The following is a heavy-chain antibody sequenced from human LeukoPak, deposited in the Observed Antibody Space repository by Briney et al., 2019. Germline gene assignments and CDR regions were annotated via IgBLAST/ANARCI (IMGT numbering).Heavy chain of an antibody. J-gene: IGHJ4*02. CDR1: GFTFSNAW. Sequence: GGSLRLSCAASGFTFSNAWMSWVRQAPGKGLEWVGRIKSKTDGGTTDYAAPVKGRFTISRDDSKSTLYLQMNSLKTEDTAVYYCTTDRDEKYYFDYWGQGTLVTVSS. CDR2: IKSKTDGGTT. CDR3: TTDRDEKYYFDY. V-gene: IGHV3-15*01.